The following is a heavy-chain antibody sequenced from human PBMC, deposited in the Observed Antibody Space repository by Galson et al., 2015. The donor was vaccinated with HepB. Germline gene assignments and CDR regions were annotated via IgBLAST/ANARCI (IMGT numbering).Heavy chain of an antibody. D-gene: IGHD2-2*02. CDR3: ARDLGYCSSTSCYTGFDWFDP. V-gene: IGHV1-69*04. CDR2: IIPILGIA. J-gene: IGHJ5*02. Sequence: SVKVSCKASGGTFSSYAISWVRQAPGQGLEWMGRIIPILGIANYAQKFQGRVTITADKSTSTAYMELSSLRSEDTAVYYCARDLGYCSSTSCYTGFDWFDPWGQGTLVTVSS. CDR1: GGTFSSYA.